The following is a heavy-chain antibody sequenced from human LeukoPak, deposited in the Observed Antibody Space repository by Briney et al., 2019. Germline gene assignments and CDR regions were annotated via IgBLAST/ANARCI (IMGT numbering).Heavy chain of an antibody. CDR1: GFTFSSYP. D-gene: IGHD6-19*01. CDR3: AREGSSGWFGYGMDV. J-gene: IGHJ6*02. Sequence: GGSLRLSCAASGFTFSSYPMTWVRQAPGKGLEWVSAIVGSDDATYYADSVKGRFTISRDNSKNSLYLQMNSLRAEDTAVYYCAREGSSGWFGYGMDVWGQGTTVTVSS. V-gene: IGHV3-23*01. CDR2: IVGSDDAT.